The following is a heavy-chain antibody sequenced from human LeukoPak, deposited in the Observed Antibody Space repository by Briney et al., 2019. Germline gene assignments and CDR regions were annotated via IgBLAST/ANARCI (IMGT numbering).Heavy chain of an antibody. CDR1: GFTFRNYG. CDR2: IWYDGSNK. CDR3: AREGYYGSGSPPSLYFDY. J-gene: IGHJ4*02. Sequence: GGSLRLSCAASGFTFRNYGMNWVRQAPGKGLEWVTIIWYDGSNKYYADSVKGRFTISRDNSRSTLYLQMNSLRPEDTAICYCAREGYYGSGSPPSLYFDYWGQGTLVTVSS. D-gene: IGHD3-10*01. V-gene: IGHV3-30*02.